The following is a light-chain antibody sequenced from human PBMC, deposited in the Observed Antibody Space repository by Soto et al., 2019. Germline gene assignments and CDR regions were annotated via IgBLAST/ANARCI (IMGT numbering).Light chain of an antibody. CDR3: QQYYSTPWT. Sequence: DIVMTQSPDSLAVSLGERATIICESSQSVLYSSNNKNYLAWYQQKPGQPPKLLIYWASTRESGVPDRFSGSGSGTDFTLTISSLQAEDVAVYYCQQYYSTPWTFGQGTKVEIK. J-gene: IGKJ1*01. V-gene: IGKV4-1*01. CDR2: WAS. CDR1: QSVLYSSNNKNY.